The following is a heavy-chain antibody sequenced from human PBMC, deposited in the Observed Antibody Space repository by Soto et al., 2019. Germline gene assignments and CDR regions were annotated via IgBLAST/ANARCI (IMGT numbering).Heavy chain of an antibody. CDR2: VYYSGRT. Sequence: PSETLSLTCTVSGGSLSNYYWSWIRQPPGKGLEWIGYVYYSGRTNYNPSLNSRVNISVDTSKTQFSLKLNSVTSADTAVYYCAREGPYYGFDYWGQGTLVTVSS. CDR1: GGSLSNYY. J-gene: IGHJ4*02. CDR3: AREGPYYGFDY. D-gene: IGHD3-22*01. V-gene: IGHV4-59*01.